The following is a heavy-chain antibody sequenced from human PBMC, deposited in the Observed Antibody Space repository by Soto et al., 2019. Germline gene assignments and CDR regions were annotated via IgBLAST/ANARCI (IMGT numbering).Heavy chain of an antibody. V-gene: IGHV3-15*01. D-gene: IGHD5-18*01. CDR2: IKSKTDGGTT. CDR1: GFTFSNAW. J-gene: IGHJ6*02. CDR3: TTDRRPFRGYSYGFPYYGMDV. Sequence: GGSLRLSCAASGFTFSNAWMSWVRQAPGKGLEWVGRIKSKTDGGTTDYAAPVKGRFTISRDDSKNTLYLQMNSLKTEDTAVYYCTTDRRPFRGYSYGFPYYGMDVWGQGTTVTVSS.